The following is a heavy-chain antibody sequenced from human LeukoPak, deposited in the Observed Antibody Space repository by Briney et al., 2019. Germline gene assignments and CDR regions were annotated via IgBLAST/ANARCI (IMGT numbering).Heavy chain of an antibody. CDR3: AKDLSSSSELYYYYMDV. CDR2: IRHDGSNK. V-gene: IGHV3-30*02. D-gene: IGHD6-6*01. Sequence: PGGSLRLSCAASGFTFSSYGMPWVRQAPGKGLEWVAFIRHDGSNKYYADSVKGRFTISRDNSKNTLYLQMNSLRAEDTAVYYCAKDLSSSSELYYYYMDVWGKGTTVTVSS. J-gene: IGHJ6*03. CDR1: GFTFSSYG.